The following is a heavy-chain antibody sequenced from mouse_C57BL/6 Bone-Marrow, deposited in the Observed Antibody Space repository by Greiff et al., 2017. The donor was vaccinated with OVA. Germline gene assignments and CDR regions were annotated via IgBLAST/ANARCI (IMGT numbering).Heavy chain of an antibody. CDR2: IDPENGDT. D-gene: IGHD1-1*01. CDR1: GFNIKDDY. V-gene: IGHV14-4*01. CDR3: TTVVAGGY. Sequence: EVKLQQSGAELVRPGASVKLSCTASGFNIKDDYMHWVKQRPEQGLEWIGWIDPENGDTEYASKFQGKATITADTSSNTAYLQLSSLTSEDTAVYYCTTVVAGGYWGQGTTLTVSS. J-gene: IGHJ2*01.